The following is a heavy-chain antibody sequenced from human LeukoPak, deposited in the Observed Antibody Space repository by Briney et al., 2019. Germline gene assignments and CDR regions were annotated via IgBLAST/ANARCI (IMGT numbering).Heavy chain of an antibody. CDR1: GGSISSHY. J-gene: IGHJ4*02. D-gene: IGHD2-2*01. V-gene: IGHV4-59*11. Sequence: SETLSLTFTVSGGSISSHYWSWIRQPPGKGLEWIGYIYYSGSTNYNPSLKRRVTISVDTSKTQFSLKLSSVTAADTAVYYCARTAVNSSTSSVVFDYWGQGTLVTVSS. CDR3: ARTAVNSSTSSVVFDY. CDR2: IYYSGST.